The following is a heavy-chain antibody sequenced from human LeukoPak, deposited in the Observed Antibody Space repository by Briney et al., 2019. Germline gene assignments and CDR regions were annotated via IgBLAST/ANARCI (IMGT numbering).Heavy chain of an antibody. CDR1: GYTFTTYG. D-gene: IGHD5-24*01. Sequence: ASVKVSCKASGYTFTTYGITWVRQAPAPALEWMGWISAYNGNTNYAQKLQGRVTMTTDTSTSTAYMELRSLRSDDTAVYYCARALVDGYKELGYWGQGTLVTVSS. CDR2: ISAYNGNT. J-gene: IGHJ4*02. V-gene: IGHV1-18*01. CDR3: ARALVDGYKELGY.